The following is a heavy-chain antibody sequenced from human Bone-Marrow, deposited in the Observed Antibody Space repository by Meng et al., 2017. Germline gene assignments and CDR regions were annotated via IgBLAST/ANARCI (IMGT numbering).Heavy chain of an antibody. V-gene: IGHV3-33*01. J-gene: IGHJ2*01. CDR2: IWYDGSNK. D-gene: IGHD4-17*01. Sequence: GESLKISCAASGFTFSSYGMHWVRQAPGKGLEWVAVIWYDGSNKYYADSVKGRFTISRDNSKNTLYLQMNSLRAEDTAVYYCARDRGVDYGDYFRVNWYFDLWGRGTLVTVSS. CDR1: GFTFSSYG. CDR3: ARDRGVDYGDYFRVNWYFDL.